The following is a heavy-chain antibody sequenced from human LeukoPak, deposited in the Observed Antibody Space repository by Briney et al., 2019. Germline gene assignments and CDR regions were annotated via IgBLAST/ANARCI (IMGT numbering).Heavy chain of an antibody. CDR1: GYTFTGYY. D-gene: IGHD3-16*01. Sequence: ASVKVSCKASGYTFTGYYMHWVRQAPGQGLEWMGWINPNSGGTNCAQKFQGRVTMTRDTSISTAYMELSRLRSDDTAVYYCARVFRWGSPGAFDIWGQGTMVTVSS. V-gene: IGHV1-2*02. CDR2: INPNSGGT. CDR3: ARVFRWGSPGAFDI. J-gene: IGHJ3*02.